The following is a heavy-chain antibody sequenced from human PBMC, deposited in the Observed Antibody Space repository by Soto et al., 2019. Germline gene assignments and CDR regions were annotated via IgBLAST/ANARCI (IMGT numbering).Heavy chain of an antibody. J-gene: IGHJ4*01. CDR1: GGSLGGFH. CDR3: ARGRTAALIETRLFRVLFDL. V-gene: IGHV4-34*01. CDR2: ISRSGST. Sequence: QVQLQQWGAGLLKPSETLSLTCAVSGGSLGGFHWSWIRQPPGKGLEWIGEISRSGSTNYDPSLKGRFTVSMDTSRNQVSLNLSSVTDADTAVYYCARGRTAALIETRLFRVLFDLWGHGNLVIVSS. D-gene: IGHD3-10*01.